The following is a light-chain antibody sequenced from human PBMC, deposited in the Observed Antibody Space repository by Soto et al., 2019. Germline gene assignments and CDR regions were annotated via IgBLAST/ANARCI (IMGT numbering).Light chain of an antibody. CDR1: SSNIGTGYD. J-gene: IGLJ1*01. CDR3: QSFDSSRFYV. Sequence: QSVLTQPPSVSGAPGQRVTISCTGSSSNIGTGYDVHWYQQLPETAPKPLIYGNSNRPSGVPVRFSGSKSGTSASLAITGLQAEDEADYYCQSFDSSRFYVFGTGTKGTVL. CDR2: GNS. V-gene: IGLV1-40*01.